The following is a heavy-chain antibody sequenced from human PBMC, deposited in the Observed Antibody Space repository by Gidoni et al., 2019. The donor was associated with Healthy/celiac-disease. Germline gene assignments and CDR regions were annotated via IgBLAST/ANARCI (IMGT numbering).Heavy chain of an antibody. CDR3: ARDRRADYYDSSGYYYYYGMDV. J-gene: IGHJ6*02. V-gene: IGHV1-18*01. CDR2: ISAYNGNT. Sequence: QVQLVQSGAEVKKPGASVKVSCKASGYTFTSYGISWVQQAPGQGLEWMGWISAYNGNTNYAQKLQGRVTMTTDTSTSTAYMELRSLRSDDTAVYYCARDRRADYYDSSGYYYYYGMDVWGQGTTVTVSS. CDR1: GYTFTSYG. D-gene: IGHD3-22*01.